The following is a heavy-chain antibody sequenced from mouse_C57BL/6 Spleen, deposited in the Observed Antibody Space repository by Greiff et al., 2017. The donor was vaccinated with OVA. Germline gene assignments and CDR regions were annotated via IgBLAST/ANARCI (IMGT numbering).Heavy chain of an antibody. CDR2: IYPGDGDT. V-gene: IGHV1-82*01. J-gene: IGHJ4*01. D-gene: IGHD1-1*01. Sequence: VKLMESGPELVKPGASVKISCKASGYAFSSSWMNWVKQRPGKGLEWIGRIYPGDGDTNYNGKFKGKATLTADKSSSTAYMQLSSLTSEDSAVYFCAREGSSYVDYAMDYWGQGTSVTVSS. CDR1: GYAFSSSW. CDR3: AREGSSYVDYAMDY.